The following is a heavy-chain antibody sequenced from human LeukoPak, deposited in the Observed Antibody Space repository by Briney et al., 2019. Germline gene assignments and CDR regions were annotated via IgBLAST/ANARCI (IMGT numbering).Heavy chain of an antibody. CDR3: ARDPRYYDFWSGYYGGYFDY. D-gene: IGHD3-3*01. CDR1: GGSISSSSYY. V-gene: IGHV4-39*07. J-gene: IGHJ4*02. Sequence: SETLSLTCTVSGGSISSSSYYWGWIRQPPGKGLEWIGSIYYSGSTYYSPSLKSRVTISVDTSKNQFSLKLSSVTAADTAVYYCARDPRYYDFWSGYYGGYFDYWGQGTLVTVSS. CDR2: IYYSGST.